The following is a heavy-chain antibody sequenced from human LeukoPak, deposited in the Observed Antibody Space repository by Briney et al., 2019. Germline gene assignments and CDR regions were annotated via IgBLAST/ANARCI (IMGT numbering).Heavy chain of an antibody. D-gene: IGHD1-26*01. CDR1: GFTFSSYG. J-gene: IGHJ3*02. CDR2: IRYDGSNK. CDR3: AKEGRGSYRDAFDI. V-gene: IGHV3-30*02. Sequence: XGSXXXXCXASGFTFSSYGMXXVRQAPGKGXXXXAFIRYDGSNKYYADSVKGRFTISRDNSKNTLYLQMNSLRAEDTAVYYCAKEGRGSYRDAFDIWGQGTMVTVSS.